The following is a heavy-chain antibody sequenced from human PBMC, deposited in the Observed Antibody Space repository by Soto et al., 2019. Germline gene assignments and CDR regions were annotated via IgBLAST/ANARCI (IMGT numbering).Heavy chain of an antibody. D-gene: IGHD2-15*01. CDR2: IIPIFGTA. CDR1: GGTFSSYA. CDR3: ARDSYCSGGSCYQYSYYYGMDV. J-gene: IGHJ6*02. Sequence: ASVKVSCKASGGTFSSYAISWVRQAPGQGLEWMGGIIPIFGTANYAQKFQGRVTITADESTSTAYMELSSLRSEDTAVYYCARDSYCSGGSCYQYSYYYGMDVWGQGTTVTVSS. V-gene: IGHV1-69*13.